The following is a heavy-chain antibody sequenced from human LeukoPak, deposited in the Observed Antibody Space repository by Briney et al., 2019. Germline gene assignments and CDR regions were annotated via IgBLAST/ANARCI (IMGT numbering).Heavy chain of an antibody. Sequence: SETLSLTCTVSGGSISSYYWSWIRQPPGKGLEWIGYIYYSGSTNYNPSLKSRVTVSVDTSKNQFSLKLSSVTAADTAVYYCARASYYYDSSGYYSSGYFDYWGQGTLVTVSS. V-gene: IGHV4-59*12. CDR1: GGSISSYY. CDR2: IYYSGST. CDR3: ARASYYYDSSGYYSSGYFDY. D-gene: IGHD3-22*01. J-gene: IGHJ4*02.